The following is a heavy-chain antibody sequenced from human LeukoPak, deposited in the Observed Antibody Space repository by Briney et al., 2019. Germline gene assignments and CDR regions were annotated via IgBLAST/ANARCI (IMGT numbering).Heavy chain of an antibody. V-gene: IGHV3-23*01. CDR2: ISGSGGTT. Sequence: GGSLRLSCAASGFTFSSYAMNWVRQAPGKGLGWVSGISGSGGTTYYADSVQGRFTISRDNSKNTLYLQMNSLRAEDTAVYYCARDDLDGDYYDSSGYGYWGQGTLVTVSS. CDR1: GFTFSSYA. D-gene: IGHD3-22*01. J-gene: IGHJ4*02. CDR3: ARDDLDGDYYDSSGYGY.